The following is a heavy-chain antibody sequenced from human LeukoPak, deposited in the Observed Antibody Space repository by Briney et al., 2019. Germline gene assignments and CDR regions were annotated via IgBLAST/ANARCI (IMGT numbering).Heavy chain of an antibody. CDR2: IRSKANSYAT. J-gene: IGHJ4*02. CDR1: AFTFSGSA. D-gene: IGHD6-19*01. Sequence: GGSLRLSCAASAFTFSGSAMRCVRQASGKGLEWVGRIRSKANSYATAYAASVKGTSTISRDHSNNRTYLQMNILRAQDRAVYYCAKDPGEWLASYYFDYWDQGTLVTVSS. V-gene: IGHV3-73*01. CDR3: AKDPGEWLASYYFDY.